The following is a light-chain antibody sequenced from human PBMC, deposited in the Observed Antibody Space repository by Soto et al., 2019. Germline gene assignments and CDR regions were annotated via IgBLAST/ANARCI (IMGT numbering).Light chain of an antibody. V-gene: IGKV1-5*03. CDR2: KAS. Sequence: DIQMTQSPSTLSVSVGDRVTITCRASQSISSWLAWYQQRPGKAPKLLIYKASSLESGVPSRFSGSGSGTEFTLTISSLQPDDFAAYYCQQYYSYPYIFGQGTKLEIK. J-gene: IGKJ2*01. CDR1: QSISSW. CDR3: QQYYSYPYI.